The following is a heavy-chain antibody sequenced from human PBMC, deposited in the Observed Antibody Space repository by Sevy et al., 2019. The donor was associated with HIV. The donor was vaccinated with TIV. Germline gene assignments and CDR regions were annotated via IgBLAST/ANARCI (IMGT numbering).Heavy chain of an antibody. Sequence: SETLSLTCTVSGGSISSGGYYWSWIRQHPGKGLEWIGYIYYSGSTYYNPSLKSRVTTLGDTSKNQFSLKLSSVTAADTAGYYGARAGRLFNCFDPWGQGTLVTVSS. CDR3: ARAGRLFNCFDP. CDR1: GGSISSGGYY. CDR2: IYYSGST. D-gene: IGHD2-21*01. V-gene: IGHV4-31*03. J-gene: IGHJ5*02.